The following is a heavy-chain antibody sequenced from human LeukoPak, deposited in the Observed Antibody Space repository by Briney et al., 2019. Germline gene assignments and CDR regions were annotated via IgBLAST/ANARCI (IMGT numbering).Heavy chain of an antibody. J-gene: IGHJ4*02. V-gene: IGHV4-38-2*02. Sequence: SETLSLTCTVSGYSISSGYYRAWIRQPPGKGLEYIGSINYRGSTYYNPSLKSRVTLSVDTSKNQFSLKLNSVTAADTAVYYCATYKYDYVWGNQHFDYWGQGTLVAVSS. CDR3: ATYKYDYVWGNQHFDY. D-gene: IGHD3-16*01. CDR2: INYRGST. CDR1: GYSISSGYY.